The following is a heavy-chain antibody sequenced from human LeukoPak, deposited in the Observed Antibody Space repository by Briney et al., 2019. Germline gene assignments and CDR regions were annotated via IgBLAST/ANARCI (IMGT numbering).Heavy chain of an antibody. D-gene: IGHD2-8*01. Sequence: SETLSVTCSVSGGSISSYYWSWIRQSPGNGLEWIGYIYYSGSTNYNPSLKSRITISVDTSKNQFSLKLSSVTAADTAVYYCARRVYTGGMDVWGQGTTVTVSS. V-gene: IGHV4-59*01. J-gene: IGHJ6*02. CDR3: ARRVYTGGMDV. CDR2: IYYSGST. CDR1: GGSISSYY.